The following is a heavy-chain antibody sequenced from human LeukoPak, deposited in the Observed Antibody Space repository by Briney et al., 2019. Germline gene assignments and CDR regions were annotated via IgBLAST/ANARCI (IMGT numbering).Heavy chain of an antibody. CDR1: GLTFSSHR. J-gene: IGHJ4*02. CDR2: IKQDGSEK. V-gene: IGHV3-7*05. Sequence: GGSLRLSCAASGLTFSSHRMHWVRHAPGKGLEWAANIKQDGSEKYYVDSVKGRFTISRDNAKHSLYLQMNSLRAEDTAVYYCARYSYGSPLGYWGQGTLVTVSS. CDR3: ARYSYGSPLGY. D-gene: IGHD5-18*01.